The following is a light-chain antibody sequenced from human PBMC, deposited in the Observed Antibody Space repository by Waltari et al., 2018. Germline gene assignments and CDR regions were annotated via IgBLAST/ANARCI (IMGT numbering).Light chain of an antibody. J-gene: IGKJ3*01. CDR3: QQYGTSVFS. CDR2: AAS. CDR1: QSVGHTY. Sequence: ETVLTQSPGSPSLSPGETATLSCRASQSVGHTYLAWYQQRPGQAPRLLIYAASSRATGVPDRFSGSGSGSGSGTNFTLTISRLEPEDFAVYYCQQYGTSVFSFGPGTKVDF. V-gene: IGKV3-20*01.